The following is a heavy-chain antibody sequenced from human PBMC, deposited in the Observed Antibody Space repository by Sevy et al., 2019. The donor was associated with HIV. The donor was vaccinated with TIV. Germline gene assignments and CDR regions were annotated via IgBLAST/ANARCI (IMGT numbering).Heavy chain of an antibody. V-gene: IGHV3-49*04. D-gene: IGHD1-26*01. CDR2: IKSKALDGTT. CDR1: GFIFGDYA. CDR3: TRWSGAQSIFDY. J-gene: IGHJ4*02. Sequence: GGSLRLSCTASGFIFGDYAMSWVRQAPGKGLEWVAFIKSKALDGTTGSAASVKGRFTNSSEDSENIAYMQMNNVKTEDTAVYYCTRWSGAQSIFDYWGQGTLVTVS.